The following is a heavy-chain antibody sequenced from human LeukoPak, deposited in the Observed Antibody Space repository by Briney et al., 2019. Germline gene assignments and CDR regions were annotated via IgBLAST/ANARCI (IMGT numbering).Heavy chain of an antibody. CDR2: ISISGTTI. CDR1: GFTFNDYY. Sequence: GGSLRLSCAASGFTFNDYYMTWIRQAPGKGLEWVSYISISGTTIYYADSVKGRFTISRDNAKNSLYLQMNSLRAEDTAVYYCARDAPIAARRYDAFDIWGQGTMVTVSS. V-gene: IGHV3-11*04. CDR3: ARDAPIAARRYDAFDI. D-gene: IGHD6-6*01. J-gene: IGHJ3*02.